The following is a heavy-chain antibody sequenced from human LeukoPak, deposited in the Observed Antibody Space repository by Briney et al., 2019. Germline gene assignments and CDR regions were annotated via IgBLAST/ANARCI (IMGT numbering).Heavy chain of an antibody. CDR1: GASISSSNYY. V-gene: IGHV4-39*01. CDR2: IYSSGNT. D-gene: IGHD3-10*01. Sequence: SETLSLTCAVSGASISSSNYYWGWVRQSPGKGLEWIGNIYSSGNTYYNASLKSRVTMYIDTSKNQFSLKLSSVTAADTAVYYCARTRKTGTMVRGVMGYFDYWGQGTLVTVSS. CDR3: ARTRKTGTMVRGVMGYFDY. J-gene: IGHJ4*02.